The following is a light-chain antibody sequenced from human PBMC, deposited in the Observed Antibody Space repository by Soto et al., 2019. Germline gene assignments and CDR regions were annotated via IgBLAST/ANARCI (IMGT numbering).Light chain of an antibody. CDR3: QQYYSTPIT. CDR2: WAS. Sequence: DSVMTQTTEYLAVSLGERATVNCKSSQSVLYSSNNKNYLAWYQQKPGQPPKLLIYWASTRESGVPDRFSGSGSGTDFTLTISSLQAEHVAVYYCQQYYSTPITFGQGTRLEIK. V-gene: IGKV4-1*01. J-gene: IGKJ5*01. CDR1: QSVLYSSNNKNY.